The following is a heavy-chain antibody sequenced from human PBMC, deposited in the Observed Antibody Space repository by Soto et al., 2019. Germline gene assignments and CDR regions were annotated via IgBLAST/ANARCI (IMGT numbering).Heavy chain of an antibody. CDR1: GGTFSSYT. D-gene: IGHD5-12*01. J-gene: IGHJ5*02. CDR2: IIPILGIA. V-gene: IGHV1-69*02. CDR3: ARGAATISVTDNWFDP. Sequence: QVQLVQSGAEVKKPGSSVKVSCKASGGTFSSYTISWVRQAPGQGLEWMGRIIPILGIANYAQKFQGRVTITADKSTSTAYMELSSLRSEDTAVYYCARGAATISVTDNWFDPWGQGTLVTVSS.